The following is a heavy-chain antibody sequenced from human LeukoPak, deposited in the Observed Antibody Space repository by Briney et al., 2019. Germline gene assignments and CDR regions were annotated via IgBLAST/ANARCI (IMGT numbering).Heavy chain of an antibody. D-gene: IGHD3-10*01. CDR2: ISNSGGST. Sequence: GGSLRLSCAASGFTFSSYAMSWVRQAPGKGLEWVSGISNSGGSTYYADSVKGRFTISRDNAKNTLYLQMNSLRAEDTAVYYCARDFGVTPGYWGQGTLVIVSS. CDR3: ARDFGVTPGY. V-gene: IGHV3-23*01. CDR1: GFTFSSYA. J-gene: IGHJ4*02.